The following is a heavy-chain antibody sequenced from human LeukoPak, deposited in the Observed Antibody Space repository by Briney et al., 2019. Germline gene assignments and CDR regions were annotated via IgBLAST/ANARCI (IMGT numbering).Heavy chain of an antibody. CDR2: IYSGGNT. V-gene: IGHV3-66*02. CDR1: GFSVSSNY. Sequence: GFLRLSCAASGFSVSSNYIYWVRQAPGKGLEWVSVIYSGGNTYYADSVKGRFTISRVTSKNMLYLQMNSLRPEDTAVYHCALRGDITGTSLPQSIDYWGQGTLVTVSS. J-gene: IGHJ4*02. CDR3: ALRGDITGTSLPQSIDY. D-gene: IGHD1-7*01.